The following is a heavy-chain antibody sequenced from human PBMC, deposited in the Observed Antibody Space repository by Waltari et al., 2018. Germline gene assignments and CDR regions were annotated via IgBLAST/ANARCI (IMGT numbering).Heavy chain of an antibody. CDR3: AREGILTGYYIDY. J-gene: IGHJ4*02. CDR2: IYYSGST. Sequence: QLQLQESGPGLVKPSETLSLTCPDPGGSIRTRSHYWALIRQPPGKGLEWIGSIYYSGSTYYNPSLKSRVTISVDTSKNQFSLKLSSVTAADTAVYYCAREGILTGYYIDYWGQGTLVTVSS. V-gene: IGHV4-39*07. CDR1: GGSIRTRSHY. D-gene: IGHD3-9*01.